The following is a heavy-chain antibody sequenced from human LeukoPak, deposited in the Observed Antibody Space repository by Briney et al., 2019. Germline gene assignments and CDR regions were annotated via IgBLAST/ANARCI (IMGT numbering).Heavy chain of an antibody. D-gene: IGHD3-22*01. CDR3: AKMSNYYNSLGYYAFDI. CDR2: IYSGGSA. J-gene: IGHJ3*02. Sequence: PGGSLRLSCAASGFIVSRKYMSWVRQAPGKGLEWVSVIYSGGSADYADSVKGRFTISSDNSKNTLHLQMRAEDTAVYYCAKMSNYYNSLGYYAFDIWGQGTMVTVSS. V-gene: IGHV3-66*01. CDR1: GFIVSRKY.